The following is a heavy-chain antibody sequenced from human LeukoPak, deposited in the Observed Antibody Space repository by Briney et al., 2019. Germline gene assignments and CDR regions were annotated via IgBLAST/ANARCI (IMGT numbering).Heavy chain of an antibody. CDR3: ARRDYSSTSCYFDY. J-gene: IGHJ4*02. CDR2: IYYSGST. V-gene: IGHV4-59*12. D-gene: IGHD2-2*01. CDR1: GGSISSYY. Sequence: SETLSLTCTVSGGSISSYYWSWIRQPPGKGLEWIGYIYYSGSTNYNPSLKSRVTISVDTSKNQFSLKLSSVTAADTAVYYCARRDYSSTSCYFDYWGQGTLVTVSS.